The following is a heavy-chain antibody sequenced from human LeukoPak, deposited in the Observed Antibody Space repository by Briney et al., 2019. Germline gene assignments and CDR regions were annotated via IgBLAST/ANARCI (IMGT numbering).Heavy chain of an antibody. CDR1: GVSISSSSYY. V-gene: IGHV4-39*01. J-gene: IGHJ4*02. D-gene: IGHD6-13*01. Sequence: PSETLSLTCNVSGVSISSSSYYWGWIRQPPGKGLEWIGSIYSSGSTYYNSSLKSRVTISIDTSKNQVSLKMSSVTAADTAVYYCARLAAAGYFDYWGQGTLVTVSS. CDR3: ARLAAAGYFDY. CDR2: IYSSGST.